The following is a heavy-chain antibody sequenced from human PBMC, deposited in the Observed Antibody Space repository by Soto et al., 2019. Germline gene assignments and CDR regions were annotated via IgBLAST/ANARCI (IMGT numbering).Heavy chain of an antibody. J-gene: IGHJ6*02. CDR1: GYTLTRYY. CDR2: INPNSGGT. Sequence: GSVKVSYKASGYTLTRYYMNWVRQAPGQGSEWMGWINPNSGGTNYAQKFQGRVTMTRDTSISTAYMELSRLRSDDTAVYYCARDRFSGSGWYPYYYDMDVWGQGTTVTVSS. D-gene: IGHD6-19*01. V-gene: IGHV1-2*02. CDR3: ARDRFSGSGWYPYYYDMDV.